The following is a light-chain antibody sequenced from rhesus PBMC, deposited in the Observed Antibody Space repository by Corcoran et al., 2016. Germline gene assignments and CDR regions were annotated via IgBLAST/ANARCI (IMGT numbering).Light chain of an antibody. Sequence: DIQMTQSPSSLSASVGDRVTITCRASQGISNWLAWYQQKPGKVPKHLIYRASNLETGVPSRFRGSGSGTDFTLTISSLQPEDIATYYCQQHDNSPLTFGGGTKVEIK. V-gene: IGKV1-69*01. CDR2: RAS. CDR3: QQHDNSPLT. CDR1: QGISNW. J-gene: IGKJ4*01.